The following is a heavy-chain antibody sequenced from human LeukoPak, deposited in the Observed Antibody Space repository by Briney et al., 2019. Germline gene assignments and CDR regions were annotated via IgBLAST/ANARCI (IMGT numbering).Heavy chain of an antibody. V-gene: IGHV4-4*07. J-gene: IGHJ4*02. D-gene: IGHD2-2*01. CDR3: ARERCSSTSCYDGDFDY. Sequence: SETLSLTCAVYGGSFSGYYWSWIRQPAGKGLEWIGRIYTSGSTNYNPSLKSRVTISVDTSKNQFSLKLSSVTAADTAVYYCARERCSSTSCYDGDFDYWGQGTLVTVSS. CDR1: GGSFSGYY. CDR2: IYTSGST.